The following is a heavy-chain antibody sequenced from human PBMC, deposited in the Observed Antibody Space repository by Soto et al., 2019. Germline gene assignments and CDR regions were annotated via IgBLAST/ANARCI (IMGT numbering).Heavy chain of an antibody. D-gene: IGHD2-8*02. CDR2: ISYDGSNK. J-gene: IGHJ4*02. Sequence: TPGKGLEWVAVISYDGSNKYYADSVKGRFTISRDNSKNTLYLQMNSLRAEDTAVYFCSNVRYRTGTGAFDFSGQRTLVSVPS. CDR3: SNVRYRTGTGAFDF. V-gene: IGHV3-30*18.